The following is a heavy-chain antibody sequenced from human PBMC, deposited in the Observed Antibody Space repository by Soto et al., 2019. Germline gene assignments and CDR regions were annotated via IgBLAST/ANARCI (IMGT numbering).Heavy chain of an antibody. J-gene: IGHJ6*03. D-gene: IGHD2-2*01. CDR2: INHSGST. Sequence: SETLSLTCAVYGGSFSGYYWSWIRQPPGKGLEWIGEINHSGSTNYNPSLKSRVTISVDTSKNQFSLKLSSVTAADTAVYYCAREKGRESSTRIYYYYYYMDVWGKGTTVTVSS. V-gene: IGHV4-34*01. CDR1: GGSFSGYY. CDR3: AREKGRESSTRIYYYYYYMDV.